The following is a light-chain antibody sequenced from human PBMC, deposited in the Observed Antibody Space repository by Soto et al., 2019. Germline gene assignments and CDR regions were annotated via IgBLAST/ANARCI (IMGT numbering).Light chain of an antibody. Sequence: DIQMTQSPSTLSASVGDRVTITCRASQSISSWLAWYQQKPGKAPKLLIYKASSIESGVPSRFSGSGSGTEFTLNISSLQPDDFATYYCQQYHSYPYTFGQGTKLEIK. V-gene: IGKV1-5*03. CDR2: KAS. CDR3: QQYHSYPYT. J-gene: IGKJ2*01. CDR1: QSISSW.